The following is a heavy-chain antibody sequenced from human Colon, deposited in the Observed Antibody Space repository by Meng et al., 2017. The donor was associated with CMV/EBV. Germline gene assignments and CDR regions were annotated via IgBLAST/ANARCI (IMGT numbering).Heavy chain of an antibody. D-gene: IGHD3-10*01. J-gene: IGHJ4*02. V-gene: IGHV1-8*01. CDR1: GYTFTRYD. Sequence: QVQLVQSGAAVKKPGASVKVSCEASGYTFTRYDINWVRQAAGQGLEWMGWMNPLSGKTAFAQKFQGRVTMTRNTSINVAYMELSSLTSDDTALYYCARGLLLWGQGTLVTVSS. CDR3: ARGLLL. CDR2: MNPLSGKT.